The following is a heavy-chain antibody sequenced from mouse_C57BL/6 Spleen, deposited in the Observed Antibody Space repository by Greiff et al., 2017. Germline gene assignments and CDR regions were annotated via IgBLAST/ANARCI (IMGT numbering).Heavy chain of an antibody. CDR2: ISSGGSYT. Sequence: DVKLVESGGDLVKPGGSLKLSCAASGFTFSSYGMSWVRQTPDKRLEWVATISSGGSYTYYPDSVKGRFTISRDNAKNTLYLQMSSLKSEDTAMYYCARGIYYDYELAYWGQGTLVTVSA. D-gene: IGHD2-4*01. CDR3: ARGIYYDYELAY. V-gene: IGHV5-6*02. CDR1: GFTFSSYG. J-gene: IGHJ3*01.